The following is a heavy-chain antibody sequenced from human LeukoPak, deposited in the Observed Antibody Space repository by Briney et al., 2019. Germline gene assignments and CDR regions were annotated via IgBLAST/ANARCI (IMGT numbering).Heavy chain of an antibody. D-gene: IGHD6-19*01. J-gene: IGHJ6*04. CDR1: GVTFSSHGFYA. CDR3: AKGAGTGGGDYYYYAKDV. Sequence: GGSLRLSCAASGVTFSSHGFYAMRRVRQAPGKGLDWVAVISYDGTNQYYVDYVKGRFNISRDSSKNIVVLQMSSLRVEDTAVYYCAKGAGTGGGDYYYYAKDVGGKGTTGTVSA. V-gene: IGHV3-30*18. CDR2: ISYDGTNQ.